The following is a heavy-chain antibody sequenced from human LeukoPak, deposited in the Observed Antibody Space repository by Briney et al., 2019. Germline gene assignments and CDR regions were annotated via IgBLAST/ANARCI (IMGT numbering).Heavy chain of an antibody. J-gene: IGHJ6*02. CDR2: IYSGGST. Sequence: GGSLRLSCAASGFTVSSNYMSWVRQAPGKGLEWVSVIYSGGSTYYADSVKGRFTISRDNSKNTLYLQMNSLRAEDTAVYYCASTAKGTTGNYYYYYGMDVWGQGTTVTVFS. V-gene: IGHV3-53*01. D-gene: IGHD1-1*01. CDR1: GFTVSSNY. CDR3: ASTAKGTTGNYYYYYGMDV.